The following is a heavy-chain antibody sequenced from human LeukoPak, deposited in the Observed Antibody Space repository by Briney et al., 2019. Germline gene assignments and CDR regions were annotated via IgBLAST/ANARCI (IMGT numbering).Heavy chain of an antibody. CDR1: GGSISSSSYY. V-gene: IGHV4-39*01. CDR2: IYYSGST. D-gene: IGHD3-3*01. J-gene: IGHJ3*02. CDR3: ARNPLTTIFGVVIVDAFDI. Sequence: SETLSLTCTVSGGSISSSSYYWGWIRQPPGKGLEWIGSIYYSGSTYYNPSLKGRVTISVDTSKNQFSLKLSSVTAADTAVYYCARNPLTTIFGVVIVDAFDIWGQGTMVTVSS.